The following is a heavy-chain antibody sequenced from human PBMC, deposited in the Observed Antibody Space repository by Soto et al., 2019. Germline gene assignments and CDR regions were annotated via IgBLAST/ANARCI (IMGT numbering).Heavy chain of an antibody. CDR1: GFTFSSYN. Sequence: EVQLVESGGGLVQPGGSLRLSCAASGFTFSSYNMNWVRQAPGKGLEWVSYISSSSSTIYYADSVKGRFTISRDNAKNSLYLQMNSLRDEDTAVYYCARPPTLFGVVPGDYWGQGTLVTVSS. J-gene: IGHJ4*02. CDR3: ARPPTLFGVVPGDY. V-gene: IGHV3-48*02. CDR2: ISSSSSTI. D-gene: IGHD3-3*01.